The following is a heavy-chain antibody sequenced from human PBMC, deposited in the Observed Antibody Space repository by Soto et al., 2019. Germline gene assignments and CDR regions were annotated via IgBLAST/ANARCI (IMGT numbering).Heavy chain of an antibody. J-gene: IGHJ3*02. CDR3: AKEGSSSWYPTNDAFDI. CDR1: GFTFSSYA. CDR2: ISGSGGST. D-gene: IGHD6-13*01. Sequence: VQLLESGGGLVQPGGSLRLSCAASGFTFSSYAMSWVRQAPGKGLEWVSAISGSGGSTYYADSVKGRFTISRDNSKNTLYLQMNSLRAEDTAVYYCAKEGSSSWYPTNDAFDIWGQGTMVTVSS. V-gene: IGHV3-23*01.